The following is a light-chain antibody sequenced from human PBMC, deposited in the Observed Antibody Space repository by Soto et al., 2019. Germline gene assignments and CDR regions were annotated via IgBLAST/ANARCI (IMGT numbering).Light chain of an antibody. J-gene: IGKJ3*01. CDR2: DAS. V-gene: IGKV3-11*01. Sequence: EIVLTQSPATLSLSPGERATLSCRASQSVSSYLAWYQQKPGQAPRLLIYDASNRATGIPARFSGSGSGTDFTLPISSLEPQDFVVYYCQQRSNYPPYTFGPGTKVDIK. CDR3: QQRSNYPPYT. CDR1: QSVSSY.